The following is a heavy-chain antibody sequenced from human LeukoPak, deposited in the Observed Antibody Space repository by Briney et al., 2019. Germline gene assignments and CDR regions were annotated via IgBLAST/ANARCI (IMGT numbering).Heavy chain of an antibody. D-gene: IGHD3-9*01. CDR2: ISAYNGNT. J-gene: IGHJ4*02. Sequence: ASVKVSCKASSYTFTSYGISWVRQAPGQGLEWMGWISAYNGNTNYAQKLQGRVTMTTDTSTSTAYMELRSLRSDDTAVYYCARVVLRYFDWLSRYFDYWGQGTLVTVSS. CDR1: SYTFTSYG. CDR3: ARVVLRYFDWLSRYFDY. V-gene: IGHV1-18*04.